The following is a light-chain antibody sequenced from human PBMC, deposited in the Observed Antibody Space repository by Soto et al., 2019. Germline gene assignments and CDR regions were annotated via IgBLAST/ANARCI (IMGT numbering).Light chain of an antibody. Sequence: DIQMTQSPSTLSASVGDRVTITCRASQSISSWLAWYQQKPGKAPKLLIYDASSLESGVPSRFSGSGSGTEFNLTISSLQPDDFATYYCQQYNSYSGTFGQGTKVESK. CDR1: QSISSW. CDR3: QQYNSYSGT. V-gene: IGKV1-5*01. J-gene: IGKJ1*01. CDR2: DAS.